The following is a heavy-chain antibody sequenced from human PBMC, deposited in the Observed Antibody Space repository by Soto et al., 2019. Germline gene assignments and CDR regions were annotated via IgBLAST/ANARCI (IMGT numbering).Heavy chain of an antibody. CDR2: IYTDDSDT. CDR3: ARQEPLDSRGLYN. D-gene: IGHD1-1*01. V-gene: IGHV5-51*01. J-gene: IGHJ4*02. Sequence: PGESLNFCCKVSGASFTIFWIGWGRQRAGKGLEWLGSIYTDDSDTRYSPSFQGQNTTSADNTITTAFLQWSSLKASDTAIYYCARQEPLDSRGLYNWGQGTLVTVSS. CDR1: GASFTIFW.